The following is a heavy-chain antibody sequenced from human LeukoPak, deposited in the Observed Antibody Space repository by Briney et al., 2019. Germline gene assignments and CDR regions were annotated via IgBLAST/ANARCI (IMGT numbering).Heavy chain of an antibody. V-gene: IGHV3-23*01. CDR2: ISGSGGRT. CDR1: GFTFGSYA. J-gene: IGHJ4*02. Sequence: GGSLRLSCAASGFTFGSYAMNWVRQAPGKGLEWVSGISGSGGRTYYADSVKGRFTISKDNSVNTLYLQINGLRAEDTAVYYCAKEPVITVTTYSRHFDYWGQGALVTVSS. CDR3: AKEPVITVTTYSRHFDY. D-gene: IGHD4-17*01.